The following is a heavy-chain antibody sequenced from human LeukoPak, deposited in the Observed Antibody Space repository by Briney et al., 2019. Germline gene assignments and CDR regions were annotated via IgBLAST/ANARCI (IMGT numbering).Heavy chain of an antibody. CDR2: INPSGGST. J-gene: IGHJ5*02. V-gene: IGHV1-46*01. CDR3: ASRYVSNWYVFGA. Sequence: GASVKVSCKASGYTFTSYFMHWVRQAPGQGLEWMGIINPSGGSTSYAQKFQGRVTMTRDTSTSTVYMELSSLRSEDTAVYYCASRYVSNWYVFGAWGQGTLVTVSS. D-gene: IGHD6-13*01. CDR1: GYTFTSYF.